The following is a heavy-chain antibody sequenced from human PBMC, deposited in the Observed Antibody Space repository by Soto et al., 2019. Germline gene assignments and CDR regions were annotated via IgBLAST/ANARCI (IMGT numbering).Heavy chain of an antibody. V-gene: IGHV4-59*01. CDR2: GYHSVSI. CDR3: ARAFAGFGAYWYFDL. CDR1: GGSNTDYY. D-gene: IGHD3-16*01. J-gene: IGHJ2*01. Sequence: SETLSLTCTVSGGSNTDYYWSWIRQPPGKALEWIGYGYHSVSIHYNPSLKTRVTISVDTSENQFSLRLSSVTAADTAVYYCARAFAGFGAYWYFDLWGRGTLVTVSS.